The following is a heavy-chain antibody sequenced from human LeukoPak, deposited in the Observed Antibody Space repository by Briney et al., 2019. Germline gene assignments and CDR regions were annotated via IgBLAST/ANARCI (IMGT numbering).Heavy chain of an antibody. D-gene: IGHD2-15*01. CDR1: GYTFTSYG. J-gene: IGHJ4*02. Sequence: ASVKVSCKASGYTFTSYGITWVRQAPGQGRAWMGWISAYNGNTNYAQKLQGRVTMTTGTSTSTVYMELRSLRSDDTAVYYCARGGLYCSGGSCYPPFDYWGQGTLVTVSS. CDR3: ARGGLYCSGGSCYPPFDY. V-gene: IGHV1-18*04. CDR2: ISAYNGNT.